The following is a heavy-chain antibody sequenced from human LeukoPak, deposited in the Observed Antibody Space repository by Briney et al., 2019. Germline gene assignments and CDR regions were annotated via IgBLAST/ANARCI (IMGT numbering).Heavy chain of an antibody. J-gene: IGHJ1*01. CDR2: INHSGST. CDR1: GGSISGYY. V-gene: IGHV4-34*01. Sequence: SETLSLTCAVYGGSISGYYWSWIRQPPGKGLELIGEINHSGSTNYNPSLKSRVTISVDTSKNQFSLKLSSVTAADTAVYYCARVRYYDILTGYYKPEYFQHWGQGTLVTVSS. D-gene: IGHD3-9*01. CDR3: ARVRYYDILTGYYKPEYFQH.